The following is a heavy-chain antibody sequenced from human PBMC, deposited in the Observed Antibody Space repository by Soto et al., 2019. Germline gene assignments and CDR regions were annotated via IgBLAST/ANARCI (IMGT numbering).Heavy chain of an antibody. CDR2: ISAYNGNT. CDR3: ASGSSRREATNWFDP. Sequence: QVQLVQSGAEVKKPGASVKVSCKASGYTFTSYGISWVRQAPGQGLEWMGWISAYNGNTNYAQKLQGRVTMTTDTSTSTAYMELRSLRSDDTAVYYGASGSSRREATNWFDPWVQGTLVTVSS. CDR1: GYTFTSYG. J-gene: IGHJ5*02. D-gene: IGHD3-10*01. V-gene: IGHV1-18*01.